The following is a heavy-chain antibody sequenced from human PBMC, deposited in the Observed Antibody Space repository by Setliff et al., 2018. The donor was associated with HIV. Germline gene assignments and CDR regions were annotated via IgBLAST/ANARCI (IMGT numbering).Heavy chain of an antibody. CDR2: IFHSGDT. CDR3: ATRPRIAARPFDY. CDR1: GVSVGSGDYY. J-gene: IGHJ4*02. Sequence: PSETLSLTCRVSGVSVGSGDYYWHWIRQHPEKALEWIGYIFHSGDTYYNPSLKSRISMSVDTSKNQFSLDLTSLTAADTAVYYCATRPRIAARPFDYWGQGMLVTVSS. V-gene: IGHV4-31*03. D-gene: IGHD6-6*01.